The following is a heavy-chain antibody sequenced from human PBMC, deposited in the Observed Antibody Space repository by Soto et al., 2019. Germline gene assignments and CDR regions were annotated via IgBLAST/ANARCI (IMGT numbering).Heavy chain of an antibody. CDR3: ARVGWNFNSGYYGMDV. Sequence: SETLSLTCTVSGGSISSSNWWSWVRQPPGKGLEWIGEIYHSGSTNYNPSLKSRVTISVDKSKNQFSLKLSSVTAADTAVYYCARVGWNFNSGYYGMDVWGQGTTVTISS. CDR1: GGSISSSNW. V-gene: IGHV4-4*02. CDR2: IYHSGST. D-gene: IGHD1-7*01. J-gene: IGHJ6*02.